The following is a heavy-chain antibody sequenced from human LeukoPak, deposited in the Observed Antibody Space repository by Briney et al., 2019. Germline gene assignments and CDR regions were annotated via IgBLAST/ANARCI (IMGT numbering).Heavy chain of an antibody. CDR3: ARDQVWSGYYTSQGPFDY. Sequence: ASVKVSCKASGYTFTSYGISWVRQAPGQGLEWMGIINPSGGSTSYAQKFQGRVTMTRDTSTSTVYMELSSLRSGDTAVYYCARDQVWSGYYTSQGPFDYWGQGTLVTVSS. J-gene: IGHJ4*02. D-gene: IGHD3-3*01. V-gene: IGHV1-46*01. CDR1: GYTFTSYG. CDR2: INPSGGST.